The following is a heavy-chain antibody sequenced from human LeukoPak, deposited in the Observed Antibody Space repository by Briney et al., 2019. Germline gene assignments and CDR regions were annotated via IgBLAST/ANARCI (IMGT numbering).Heavy chain of an antibody. CDR1: GFTVSSHY. J-gene: IGHJ4*02. D-gene: IGHD5-24*01. Sequence: GGCLRLSCAASGFTVSSHYMSWVRQTPGKGLEWVSIIYSGGTTYYADSVKGRFTISRDNSNNTLYLQMNSLRAEDTAVYFCARDRGWQQFDYWGQGTLVTVSA. CDR2: IYSGGTT. V-gene: IGHV3-66*01. CDR3: ARDRGWQQFDY.